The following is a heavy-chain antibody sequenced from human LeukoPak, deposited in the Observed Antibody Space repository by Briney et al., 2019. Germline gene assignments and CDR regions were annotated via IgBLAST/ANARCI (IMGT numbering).Heavy chain of an antibody. CDR1: GGSISSGDYY. D-gene: IGHD1-26*01. V-gene: IGHV4-30-4*01. Sequence: PSQTLSLTCTVSGGSISSGDYYWSWIRQPPGKGLEWIGYIYYSGSTYYNPSLKCRVTISVDTSKNQFSLKLSSVTAADTAVYYCARTSGSYSTFDYWGQGTLVTVSS. J-gene: IGHJ4*02. CDR2: IYYSGST. CDR3: ARTSGSYSTFDY.